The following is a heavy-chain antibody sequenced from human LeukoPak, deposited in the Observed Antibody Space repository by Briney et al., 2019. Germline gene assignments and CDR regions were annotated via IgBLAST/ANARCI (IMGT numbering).Heavy chain of an antibody. CDR3: ARGISYDSSGYFPGEDY. D-gene: IGHD3-22*01. CDR1: GYTFTGYY. CDR2: IIPIFGTA. V-gene: IGHV1-69*06. Sequence: ASVKVSCKASGYTFTGYYMHWVRQAPGQGLEWMGGIIPIFGTANYAQKFQGRVTITADKSTSTAYMELSSLRSEDTAVYYCARGISYDSSGYFPGEDYWGQGTLVTVSS. J-gene: IGHJ4*02.